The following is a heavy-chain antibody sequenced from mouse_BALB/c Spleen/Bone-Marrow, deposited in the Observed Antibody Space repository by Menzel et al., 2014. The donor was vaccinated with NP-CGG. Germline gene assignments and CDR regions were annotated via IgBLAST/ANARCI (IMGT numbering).Heavy chain of an antibody. CDR3: ARQSYYGYSDY. V-gene: IGHV4-1*02. D-gene: IGHD1-2*01. CDR2: INPDSSTI. Sequence: EVHLVESGGGLVQPGGSLRLSCAASGFDFSRYWMSWVRQAPGKGLEWIGEINPDSSTINYTPSLKDKFIISRDNAKNTLFLQMSKVRSEDTALYYCARQSYYGYSDYWGQGTTLTVSS. CDR1: GFDFSRYW. J-gene: IGHJ2*01.